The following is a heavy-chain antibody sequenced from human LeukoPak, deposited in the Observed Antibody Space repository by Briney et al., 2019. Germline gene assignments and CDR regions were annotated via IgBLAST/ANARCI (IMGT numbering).Heavy chain of an antibody. Sequence: GRSLRLSCAASGFTFDDYAMHWVRQAPGKGLEWVSGISWNSGSIGYADSVKGRFTISRDNAKNSLYLQMNSLRAEDMALYYCAKGSYPGIAVAGTDYWGQGTLVTVYS. V-gene: IGHV3-9*03. CDR3: AKGSYPGIAVAGTDY. J-gene: IGHJ4*02. D-gene: IGHD6-19*01. CDR2: ISWNSGSI. CDR1: GFTFDDYA.